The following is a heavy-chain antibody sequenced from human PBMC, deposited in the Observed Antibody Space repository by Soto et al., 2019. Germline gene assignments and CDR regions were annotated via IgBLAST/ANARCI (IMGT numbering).Heavy chain of an antibody. V-gene: IGHV3-7*01. CDR3: ARDPSIVVVTAKTYYYYGMDV. CDR2: IKQDGSEK. J-gene: IGHJ6*02. D-gene: IGHD2-21*02. Sequence: EVQLVESGGGLVQPGGSLRLSCAASGFTFSSYWMSWVHQAPGKELEWVANIKQDGSEKYYVDSVKGRFTISRDNAKNXRXLXXNSLRAEDTAVYYCARDPSIVVVTAKTYYYYGMDVWGQGTTVTVSS. CDR1: GFTFSSYW.